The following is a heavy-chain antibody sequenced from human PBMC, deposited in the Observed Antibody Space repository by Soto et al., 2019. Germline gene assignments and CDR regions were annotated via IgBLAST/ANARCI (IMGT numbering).Heavy chain of an antibody. CDR2: INPDGSRT. CDR1: GFTFTSYW. V-gene: IGHV3-74*01. J-gene: IGHJ4*01. CDR3: ARVAVTTYYFDY. D-gene: IGHD4-17*01. Sequence: EVQLVESGGDLVQPGGSLRLSCAASGFTFTSYWMHLVRQSPGKGLVWVSRINPDGSRTSYADSVKGRFTISRDNAKNTLYLQMNSLGADDTAVYYCARVAVTTYYFDYWGHGTLVTVSS.